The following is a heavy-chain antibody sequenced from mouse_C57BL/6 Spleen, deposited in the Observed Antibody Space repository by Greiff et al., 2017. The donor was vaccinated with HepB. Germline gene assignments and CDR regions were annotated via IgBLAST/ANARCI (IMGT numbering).Heavy chain of an antibody. CDR3: TRHYDDEPGWYFDV. CDR2: IDPETGGT. V-gene: IGHV1-15*01. CDR1: GYTFTDYE. J-gene: IGHJ1*03. D-gene: IGHD2-4*01. Sequence: VQRVESGAELVRPGASVTLSCKASGYTFTDYEMHWVKQTPVHGLEWIGAIDPETGGTAYNQKFKGKAILTADKSSSTAYMELRSLTSEDSAVYYCTRHYDDEPGWYFDVWGTGTTVTVSS.